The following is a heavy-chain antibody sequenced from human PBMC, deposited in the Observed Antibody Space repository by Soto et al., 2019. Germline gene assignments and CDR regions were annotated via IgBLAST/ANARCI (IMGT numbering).Heavy chain of an antibody. J-gene: IGHJ6*02. CDR3: AKDVEQQLVLNYGMDV. CDR2: VSYDGNHK. CDR1: GFTFRSFG. D-gene: IGHD6-13*01. Sequence: QVQLVESGGGVIQPGTSLSLSCGSSGFTFRSFGMYWVRQAPGKGLEWVAVVSYDGNHKYYADSVKGRFTVSRDNAKNMLYLQMNSLRGEDTAVYYCAKDVEQQLVLNYGMDVWGQGTTVTVSS. V-gene: IGHV3-30*18.